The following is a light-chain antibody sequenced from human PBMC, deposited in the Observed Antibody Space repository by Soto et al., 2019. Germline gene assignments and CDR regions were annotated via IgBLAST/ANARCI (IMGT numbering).Light chain of an antibody. CDR3: QQSYSTPIT. J-gene: IGKJ5*01. CDR2: AAS. CDR1: QSISSY. Sequence: DIQMTQSPSSLSASVGDRVTITCRESQSISSYLNWYQQKPGKAPKLLIYAASSLQTGVPSRFSGSGSGTDFTLTIISLQPEDFATCYCQQSYSTPITFGQGTRLEIK. V-gene: IGKV1-39*01.